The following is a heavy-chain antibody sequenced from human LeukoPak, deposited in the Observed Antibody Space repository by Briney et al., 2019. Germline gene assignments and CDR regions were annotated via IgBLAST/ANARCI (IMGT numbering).Heavy chain of an antibody. D-gene: IGHD6-13*01. CDR3: ARDILATSIAAPYS. V-gene: IGHV4-34*01. CDR1: GGSFNDYY. CDR2: INHSGST. Sequence: SETLSLTCRVYGGSFNDYYWSWIRQPPGKGLEWIGEINHSGSTNYNPSLKSRVTISVDTSKNQFSLKLSSVTAADTAVYYCARDILATSIAAPYSWGQGTLVTVSS. J-gene: IGHJ4*02.